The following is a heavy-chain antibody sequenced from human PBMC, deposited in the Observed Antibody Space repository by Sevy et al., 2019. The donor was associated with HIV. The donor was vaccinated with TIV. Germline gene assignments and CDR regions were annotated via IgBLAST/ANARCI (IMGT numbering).Heavy chain of an antibody. D-gene: IGHD3-22*01. CDR3: AREWYYYDSSGPFQH. CDR1: GFTFSSYS. J-gene: IGHJ1*01. V-gene: IGHV3-21*01. Sequence: GGSLRLSCAASGFTFSSYSMNWVRQARGRGLEWVSSISRSCSYIYYADSVKGRFTISRDNAKNSLYLQMNSLRAEDTAVYYCAREWYYYDSSGPFQHWGQGTLVTVSS. CDR2: ISRSCSYI.